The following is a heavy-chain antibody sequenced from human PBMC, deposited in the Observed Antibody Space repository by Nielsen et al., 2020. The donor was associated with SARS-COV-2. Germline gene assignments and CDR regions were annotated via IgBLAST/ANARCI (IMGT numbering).Heavy chain of an antibody. V-gene: IGHV3-20*04. CDR3: ARVGGALSGWIKYRHFGGMDV. CDR1: GFTFDDYG. Sequence: GGSLRLSCAASGFTFDDYGMSWVRQAPGKGLEWVSGINWNGGSTGYADSVKGRFTISRDNAKNSLYLQMNSLRAEDTAVYYCARVGGALSGWIKYRHFGGMDVWGQGTTVTVSS. CDR2: INWNGGST. D-gene: IGHD6-19*01. J-gene: IGHJ6*02.